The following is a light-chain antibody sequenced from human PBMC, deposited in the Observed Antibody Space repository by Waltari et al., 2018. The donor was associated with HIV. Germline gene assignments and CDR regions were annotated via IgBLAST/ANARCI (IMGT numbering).Light chain of an antibody. Sequence: QSVLTQPPSVSGAPGPRVPLPRTGRSHNIGAGYDVHWYQQLPGTAPKPLIYGNSNRPSGVPDRFSGSKSGTSASLAITGLQAEDEADYYCQSYDSSLSGDYVFGTGTKVTVL. V-gene: IGLV1-40*01. J-gene: IGLJ1*01. CDR1: SHNIGAGYD. CDR2: GNS. CDR3: QSYDSSLSGDYV.